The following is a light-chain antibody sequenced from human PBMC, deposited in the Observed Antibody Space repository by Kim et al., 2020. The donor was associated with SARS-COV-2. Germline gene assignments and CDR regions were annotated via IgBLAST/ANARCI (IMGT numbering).Light chain of an antibody. CDR2: RNN. CDR3: QVWDSSTYVV. Sequence: VALGQTARITCGGNNLGSKTLHWYQQKPGQAPLLVIYRNNNRPSGIPERFSGSNSGNTATLTISSAQAGDEADYYCQVWDSSTYVVFGGGTKLTVL. CDR1: NLGSKT. V-gene: IGLV3-9*01. J-gene: IGLJ2*01.